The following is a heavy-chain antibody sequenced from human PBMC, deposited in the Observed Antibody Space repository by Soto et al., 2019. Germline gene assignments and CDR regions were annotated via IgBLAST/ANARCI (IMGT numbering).Heavy chain of an antibody. J-gene: IGHJ4*02. CDR1: RFNFSAAW. V-gene: IGHV3-15*07. Sequence: EMHLVQSGGGLVKPGGSLRLSCVASRFNFSAAWLNWIRQAPGKGLERVGRIKPKSEGETADYTAPVRGRFTISRDESQTTLHLQMDSLKTEDTAVCYCATVPCCSGPTWGLGVLVTVSS. CDR2: IKPKSEGETA. CDR3: ATVPCCSGPT. D-gene: IGHD6-19*01.